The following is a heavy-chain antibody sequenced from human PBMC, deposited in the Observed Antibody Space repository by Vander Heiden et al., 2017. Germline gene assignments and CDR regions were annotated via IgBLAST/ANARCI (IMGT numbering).Heavy chain of an antibody. CDR2: ISYDGSNK. Sequence: QVQLVESGGGVVQPGRSLRLSCAASGFTFSSHGMHWVRQAPGKGLEWVAVISYDGSNKYYADSVKGRFTISRDNSKNTLYLQMNSLRAEDTAVYYCAKAPGGMVRGVKEEIDYWGQGTLVTVSS. CDR1: GFTFSSHG. D-gene: IGHD3-10*01. J-gene: IGHJ4*02. CDR3: AKAPGGMVRGVKEEIDY. V-gene: IGHV3-30*18.